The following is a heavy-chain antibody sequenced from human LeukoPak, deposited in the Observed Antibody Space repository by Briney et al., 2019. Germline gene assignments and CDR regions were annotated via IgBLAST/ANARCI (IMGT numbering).Heavy chain of an antibody. V-gene: IGHV3-11*04. CDR3: ACYYGSGSYYNSGAFDI. CDR1: GFTFSDYY. Sequence: PGGSLRLFCAASGFTFSDYYMSWIRQAPGKGLEWVSYISSSGSTIYYADSVKGRFTISRDNAKNSLYLQMNSLRAEDTAVYYCACYYGSGSYYNSGAFDIWGQGTMVTVSS. CDR2: ISSSGSTI. D-gene: IGHD3-10*01. J-gene: IGHJ3*02.